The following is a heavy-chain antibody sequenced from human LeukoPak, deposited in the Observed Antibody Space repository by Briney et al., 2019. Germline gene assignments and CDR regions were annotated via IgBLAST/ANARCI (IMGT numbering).Heavy chain of an antibody. D-gene: IGHD2-2*01. J-gene: IGHJ1*01. Sequence: KTSQTLSLTCTVSGGSISSGDYYWSWIRQAPGKGLEWVSYISSGGGTIYYADSVKGRFTISRDNAKKSLYLQVNSLRAEDTAVYYCARGAQRCSTNCQKYFQPWGQGTLVTVSS. CDR2: ISSGGGTI. V-gene: IGHV3-11*04. CDR1: GGSISSGDYY. CDR3: ARGAQRCSTNCQKYFQP.